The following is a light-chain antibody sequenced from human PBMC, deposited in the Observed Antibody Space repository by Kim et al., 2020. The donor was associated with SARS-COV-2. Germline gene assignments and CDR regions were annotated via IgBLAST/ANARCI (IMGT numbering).Light chain of an antibody. CDR3: QHTYSTPHT. J-gene: IGKJ4*01. CDR2: AAS. Sequence: ASVGDRVTITCRASQSISSYLNWYQQKPGKAPNLRIYAASSLKSGVPSRFSGGGSGTDFTLTISTLQPEDFAAYYCQHTYSTPHTFGGGTKVDIK. V-gene: IGKV1-39*01. CDR1: QSISSY.